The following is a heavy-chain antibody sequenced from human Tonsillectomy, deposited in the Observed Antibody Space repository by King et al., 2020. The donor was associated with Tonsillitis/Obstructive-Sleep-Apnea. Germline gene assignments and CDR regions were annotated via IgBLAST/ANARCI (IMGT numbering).Heavy chain of an antibody. V-gene: IGHV3-15*07. Sequence: VQLVESGGGLVKPGGSLRLSCAASGFTFSNAWMNWVRQAPGKGLEWVGRIKSKTDGGTTDYAAPVKGRFTISRDDSKNTLYLQMNSLKTEDTAVYYCTTAPYYDILTGYYLILDYWGQGTLVTVSS. CDR1: GFTFSNAW. CDR3: TTAPYYDILTGYYLILDY. CDR2: IKSKTDGGTT. D-gene: IGHD3-9*01. J-gene: IGHJ4*02.